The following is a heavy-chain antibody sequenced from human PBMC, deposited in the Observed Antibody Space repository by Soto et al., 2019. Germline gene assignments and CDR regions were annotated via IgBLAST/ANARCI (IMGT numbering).Heavy chain of an antibody. CDR1: GFTFSSYA. CDR2: ISSNGGST. J-gene: IGHJ6*03. V-gene: IGHV3-64*01. D-gene: IGHD3-10*01. CDR3: ARDPGFGAVTDYYYMDV. Sequence: EVQLVESGGGLVQPGGSLRLSCAASGFTFSSYAMHWVRQAPGKGLEYVAAISSNGGSTYYANSVKGRFTISRDNSKNTLYLQMGSLRDEDMAEYYCARDPGFGAVTDYYYMDVWGKGTTVTVSS.